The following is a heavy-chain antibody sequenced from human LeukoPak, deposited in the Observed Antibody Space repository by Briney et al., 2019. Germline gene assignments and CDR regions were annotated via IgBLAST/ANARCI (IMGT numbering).Heavy chain of an antibody. CDR2: IYSGGST. CDR1: GFTVSSNY. Sequence: GGSLRLSCAASGFTVSSNYMSWVRQAPGKGLEWVSVIYSGGSTYYADSVKGRFTISRDNSKNTLYLQMNSLRAEDTAVYYCARTDYDILTGYYIYFDYWGQGTLVTVSS. CDR3: ARTDYDILTGYYIYFDY. V-gene: IGHV3-53*01. J-gene: IGHJ4*02. D-gene: IGHD3-9*01.